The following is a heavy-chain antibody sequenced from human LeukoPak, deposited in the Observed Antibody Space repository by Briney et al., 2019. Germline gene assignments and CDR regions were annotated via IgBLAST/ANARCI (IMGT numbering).Heavy chain of an antibody. V-gene: IGHV4-34*01. D-gene: IGHD2-2*01. J-gene: IGHJ3*02. CDR1: GGSFSGYY. Sequence: SETLSLTCAVYGGSFSGYYWSWIRQPPGKGLEWIGEVNHSGSTNYNPSLKSRVTISVDTSKNQFSLKLSSVTAADTAVYYCARGYCSSTSCYDAFDIWGQGTMVTVSS. CDR3: ARGYCSSTSCYDAFDI. CDR2: VNHSGST.